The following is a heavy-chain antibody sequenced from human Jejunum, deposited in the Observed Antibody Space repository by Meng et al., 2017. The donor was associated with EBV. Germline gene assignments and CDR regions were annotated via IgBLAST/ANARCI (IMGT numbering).Heavy chain of an antibody. J-gene: IGHJ4*02. Sequence: QVQLQESGPGLVKPSRTLSLTCAVSGGSISTDNWWSWVRQPPGKGLEYIGEIHHSGSTKYTPSLQSRVTISVDKSNNHFSLKLSSVTAADTAVHYCARDRGLEDYWGQGTLVTVSS. CDR3: ARDRGLEDY. CDR2: IHHSGST. V-gene: IGHV4-4*02. CDR1: GGSISTDNW. D-gene: IGHD3-16*01.